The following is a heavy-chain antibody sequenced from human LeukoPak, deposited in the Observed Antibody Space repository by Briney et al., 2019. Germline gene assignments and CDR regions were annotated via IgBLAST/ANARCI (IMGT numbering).Heavy chain of an antibody. J-gene: IGHJ5*02. CDR2: IRSKTDGGTT. V-gene: IGHV3-15*01. CDR1: GFTFSNAW. Sequence: SGGSLSLSCAASGFTFSNAWMNWVRQAPGKGLEWVGRIRSKTDGGTTDYAAPVEGRFTISRDDSKNTLSLQMNSLKTDDTGVYYCARGALRWFDLWGQGTLVTVSS. CDR3: ARGALRWFDL. D-gene: IGHD3-16*01.